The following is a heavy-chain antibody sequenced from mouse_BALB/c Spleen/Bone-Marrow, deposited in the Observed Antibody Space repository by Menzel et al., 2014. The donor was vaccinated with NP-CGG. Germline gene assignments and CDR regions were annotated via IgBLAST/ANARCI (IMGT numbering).Heavy chain of an antibody. V-gene: IGHV1-14*01. CDR3: AREGRLLRFDY. J-gene: IGHJ2*01. CDR1: GYIFTSYV. CDR2: INPYNDVT. D-gene: IGHD2-3*01. Sequence: VQLKQSGPELVKPGTSVKMSCKASGYIFTSYVMDWVKQKPGQGLEWIGYINPYNDVTNYNEKFKGKATLTSDKSSSTAYMEVSSLTSEDSAVYYCAREGRLLRFDYWGQGTTLTVSS.